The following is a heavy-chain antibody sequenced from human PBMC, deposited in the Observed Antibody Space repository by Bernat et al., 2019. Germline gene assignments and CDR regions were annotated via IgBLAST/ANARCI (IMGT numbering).Heavy chain of an antibody. CDR2: ISGSGGST. CDR1: GFTFSSYA. J-gene: IGHJ3*02. D-gene: IGHD5-12*01. Sequence: EVQLVESGGGLVQPGGSLRLPCAAPGFTFSSYAMSWVRQAPGKGLEWVSAISGSGGSTYYADSVKGRFTISRDNSKNTLYLQMNSLRAEDTAVYYCAKDPAYESAFDIWGQGTMVTVSS. CDR3: AKDPAYESAFDI. V-gene: IGHV3-23*04.